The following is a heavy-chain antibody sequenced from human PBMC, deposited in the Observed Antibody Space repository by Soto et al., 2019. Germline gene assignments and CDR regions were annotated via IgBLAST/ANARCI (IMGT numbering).Heavy chain of an antibody. J-gene: IGHJ6*02. V-gene: IGHV1-69*13. CDR2: IIPIFGTA. CDR3: ARGPHNWNYSHYYGMDV. Sequence: SVKVSCKASGYTFNTYSISWVRQAPGQGLEWMGGIIPIFGTANYAQKFQGRVTITADESTSTAYMELSSLRSEDTAVYYCARGPHNWNYSHYYGMDVWGQGTTVTVS. D-gene: IGHD1-20*01. CDR1: GYTFNTYS.